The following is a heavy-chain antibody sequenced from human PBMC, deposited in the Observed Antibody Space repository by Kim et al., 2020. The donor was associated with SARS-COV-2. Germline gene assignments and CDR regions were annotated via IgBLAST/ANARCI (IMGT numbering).Heavy chain of an antibody. J-gene: IGHJ4*02. CDR2: ISTNGGRT. V-gene: IGHV3-64D*06. CDR3: VKHMDY. CDR1: GFTFSGEI. Sequence: GGSLRLSCAASGFTFSGEIMHWVRQAPGKGLEYVSGISTNGGRTFYADSVKGRFTISRDNSKNTLSLQMSSLRTDDTAVYYCVKHMDYWGQRTQVTVSS.